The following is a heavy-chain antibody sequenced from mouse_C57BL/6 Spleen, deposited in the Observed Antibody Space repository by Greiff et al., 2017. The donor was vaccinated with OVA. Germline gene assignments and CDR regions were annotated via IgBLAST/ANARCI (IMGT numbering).Heavy chain of an antibody. CDR1: GYTFTSYG. J-gene: IGHJ2*01. CDR3: ATGSYGSSYFDY. Sequence: LVESGAELARPGASVKLSCKASGYTFTSYGISWVQQRTGQGLEWIGEIYPRSGNTYYNEKFKGKATLTADKSSSTAYMELRSLTSEDSAVYFCATGSYGSSYFDYWGQGTTLTVSS. D-gene: IGHD1-1*01. CDR2: IYPRSGNT. V-gene: IGHV1-81*01.